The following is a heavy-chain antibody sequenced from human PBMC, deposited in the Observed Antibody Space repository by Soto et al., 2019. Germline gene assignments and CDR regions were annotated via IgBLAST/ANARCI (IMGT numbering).Heavy chain of an antibody. J-gene: IGHJ6*02. CDR2: IYPGDSDT. CDR1: GYSFTNYW. D-gene: IGHD1-26*01. V-gene: IGHV5-51*01. CDR3: ARVGATTLAPYYYYYYGMDV. Sequence: PGESLKISCKGSGYSFTNYWIGWVRQMPGKGLEWMGIIYPGDSDTRYSPSFQGQVTISADKSISTAYLQWSSLKASDTAMYYCARVGATTLAPYYYYYYGMDVWGQGTTVTVSS.